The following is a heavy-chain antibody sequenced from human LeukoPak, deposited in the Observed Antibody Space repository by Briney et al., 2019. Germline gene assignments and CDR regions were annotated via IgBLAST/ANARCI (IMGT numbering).Heavy chain of an antibody. CDR3: ARGAYYYNSGDAFDV. CDR1: GGTFSNYA. D-gene: IGHD3-10*01. V-gene: IGHV1-69*01. CDR2: IIPIFGTT. Sequence: SVKVSCKASGGTFSNYAIGWVRQAPGQGLEWVGGIIPIFGTTAYAQNLQGRVTITADGSTSTAWMKLSNLRSEDTAVYYCARGAYYYNSGDAFDVWGQGTMVTVSS. J-gene: IGHJ3*01.